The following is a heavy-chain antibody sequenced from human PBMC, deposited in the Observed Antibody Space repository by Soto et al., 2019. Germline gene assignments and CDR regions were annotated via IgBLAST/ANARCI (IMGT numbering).Heavy chain of an antibody. D-gene: IGHD3-3*01. J-gene: IGHJ4*02. V-gene: IGHV3-11*06. Sequence: GGSLRLSCAASGFTFSDYYMSWIRQAPGKGLEWVSYISSSSSYTNYADSVKGRFTISRDNAKNSLYLQMNSLRAEDTAVYYCARVRFLECLLHVLDYFDYWGQGTLVTVSS. CDR1: GFTFSDYY. CDR2: ISSSSSYT. CDR3: ARVRFLECLLHVLDYFDY.